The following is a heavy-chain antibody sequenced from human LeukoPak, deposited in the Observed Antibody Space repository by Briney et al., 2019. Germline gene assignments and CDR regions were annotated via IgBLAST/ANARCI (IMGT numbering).Heavy chain of an antibody. CDR1: GGSINSYY. CDR3: ARDRDSSALRDFDL. Sequence: PSETLSLTCTVSGGSINSYYWSWIRQPPGKGLEWIGYIYYSGNTNYNPSLKSRVSISIDTSKNQLSLQLSSVTAADTAVYYCARDRDSSALRDFDLWGRGTLVTVSA. J-gene: IGHJ2*01. D-gene: IGHD3-22*01. CDR2: IYYSGNT. V-gene: IGHV4-59*01.